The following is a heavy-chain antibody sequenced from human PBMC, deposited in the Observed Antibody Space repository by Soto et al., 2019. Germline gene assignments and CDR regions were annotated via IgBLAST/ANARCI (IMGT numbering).Heavy chain of an antibody. D-gene: IGHD2-8*01. Sequence: GASVKVSCKASGGTFSSYTISWVRQAPGQGLEWMGRIIPILGIANYAQKFQGRVTITADKSTSTAYMELSSLRSEDTAVYYCARGPYWTRQPFDPWGQGTLVTVSS. J-gene: IGHJ5*02. CDR1: GGTFSSYT. V-gene: IGHV1-69*02. CDR2: IIPILGIA. CDR3: ARGPYWTRQPFDP.